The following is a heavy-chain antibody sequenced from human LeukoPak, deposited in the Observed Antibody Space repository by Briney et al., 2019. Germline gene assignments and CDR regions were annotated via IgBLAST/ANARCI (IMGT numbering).Heavy chain of an antibody. CDR1: GFTFSNYA. CDR2: ISSSSSTI. V-gene: IGHV3-48*04. CDR3: ARDTAGY. Sequence: GGSLRLSCAASGFTFSNYAMSWVRQAPGKGLEWVSYISSSSSTIYYADSVKGRFTISRDNAKNSLYLQMNSLRAEDTAVYYCARDTAGYWGQGTLVTVSS. D-gene: IGHD4-17*01. J-gene: IGHJ4*02.